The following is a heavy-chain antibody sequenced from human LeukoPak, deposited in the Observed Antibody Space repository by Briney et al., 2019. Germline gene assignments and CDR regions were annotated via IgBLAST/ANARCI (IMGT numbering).Heavy chain of an antibody. CDR1: GATLSRYA. CDR2: IIPILGIA. J-gene: IGHJ4*02. CDR3: VIFGVVPRVY. V-gene: IGHV1-69*04. D-gene: IGHD3-3*01. Sequence: SVKVSCKASGATLSRYAISWVRQAPGQGLEWMGRIIPILGIANYAQKFQGRVTITADKSTSTAYMELSSLRSEDTAVYYCVIFGVVPRVYWGRGTLVTVSS.